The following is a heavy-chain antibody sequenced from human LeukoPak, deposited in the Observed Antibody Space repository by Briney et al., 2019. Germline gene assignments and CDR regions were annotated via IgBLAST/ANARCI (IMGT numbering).Heavy chain of an antibody. V-gene: IGHV4-59*01. J-gene: IGHJ4*02. CDR2: IYYSGST. CDR1: GGSISSYY. Sequence: SETLSLTCTVSGGSISSYYWSWIRQPPGKGLEWIGYIYYSGSTNYNPSLKSRVTISVDTSKNQFTLNLTSVTAADTAVYYCARDRCSSTACYFDYWGQGTLVTVSS. CDR3: ARDRCSSTACYFDY. D-gene: IGHD2-15*01.